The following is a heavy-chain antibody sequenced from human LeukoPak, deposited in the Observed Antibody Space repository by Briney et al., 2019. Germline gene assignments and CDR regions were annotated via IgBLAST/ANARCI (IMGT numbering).Heavy chain of an antibody. J-gene: IGHJ4*02. CDR3: ARGRYLTTSGGAAAGFLDY. CDR1: GGSFSGYY. Sequence: SETLSLTCAVSGGSFSGYYWNWIRQSPGKGLEWIGEINHSGSTHYNPSLKSRVTISVDTSQKQFSLRLTSVTAADTAVYYCARGRYLTTSGGAAAGFLDYWGQGTLVTVSS. CDR2: INHSGST. V-gene: IGHV4-34*01. D-gene: IGHD6-13*01.